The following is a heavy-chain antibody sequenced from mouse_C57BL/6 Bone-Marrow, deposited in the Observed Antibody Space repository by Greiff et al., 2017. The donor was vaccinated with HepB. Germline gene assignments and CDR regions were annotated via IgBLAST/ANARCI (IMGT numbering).Heavy chain of an antibody. V-gene: IGHV7-1*01. CDR2: SRNKANDYTT. CDR3: ARDDGYYTFAY. D-gene: IGHD2-3*01. J-gene: IGHJ3*01. CDR1: GFTFSDFY. Sequence: EVMLVESGGGLVQSGRSLRLSCATSGFTFSDFYMEWVRQAPGKGLEWIAASRNKANDYTTEYSASVKGRFIVSRDTSQSILYLQMNALRAEDTAIYYCARDDGYYTFAYWGQGTLVTVSA.